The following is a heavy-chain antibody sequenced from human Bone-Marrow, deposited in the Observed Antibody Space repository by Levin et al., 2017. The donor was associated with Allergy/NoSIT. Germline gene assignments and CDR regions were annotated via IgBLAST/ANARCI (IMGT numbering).Heavy chain of an antibody. V-gene: IGHV3-7*04. CDR2: IKKDESEK. Sequence: PGESLKISCAASGFTFSNYWMSWVRQAPGKGLEWVANIKKDESEKYYVDSVKGRFTISRDNAKISLYLQMNSLRAEDTAVYYCARGNCSNSVCYSLHFDYWGQGTLVTVSS. J-gene: IGHJ4*02. CDR1: GFTFSNYW. CDR3: ARGNCSNSVCYSLHFDY. D-gene: IGHD2-8*01.